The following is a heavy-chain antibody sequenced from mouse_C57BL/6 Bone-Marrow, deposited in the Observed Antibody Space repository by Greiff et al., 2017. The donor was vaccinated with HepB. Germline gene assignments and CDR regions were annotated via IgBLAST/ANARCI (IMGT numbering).Heavy chain of an antibody. CDR2: IHPNSGST. J-gene: IGHJ3*01. CDR3: AREGVWAWFAY. V-gene: IGHV1-64*01. Sequence: VQLQQSGAELVKPGASVKLSCKASGYTFTSYWMHWVKQRPGQGLEWIGMIHPNSGSTNYNEKFKSKATLTVDKSSSTAYMQLSSLTSEDSAVYYCAREGVWAWFAYWGQGTLVTVSA. CDR1: GYTFTSYW.